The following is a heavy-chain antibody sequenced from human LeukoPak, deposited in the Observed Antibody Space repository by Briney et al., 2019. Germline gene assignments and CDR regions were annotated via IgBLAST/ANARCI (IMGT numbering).Heavy chain of an antibody. V-gene: IGHV3-30*18. J-gene: IGHJ1*01. Sequence: AGGSLRLSCAASGFSFSGYGMHWVRQAPGKGLEWVAVISYDGSNKYYTESVKGRFTISRDNSKNTLYLQMNSLRTEDTAVYYCAKPSWFGEPNPIPEYFQDWGQGTLVTVSS. D-gene: IGHD3-10*01. CDR3: AKPSWFGEPNPIPEYFQD. CDR1: GFSFSGYG. CDR2: ISYDGSNK.